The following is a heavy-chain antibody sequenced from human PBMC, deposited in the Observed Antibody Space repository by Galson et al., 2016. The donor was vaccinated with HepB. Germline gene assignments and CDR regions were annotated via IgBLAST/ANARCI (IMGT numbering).Heavy chain of an antibody. J-gene: IGHJ6*02. CDR1: GYTFINYY. V-gene: IGHV1-46*01. CDR3: ARDRGSNSLKGYGMDF. D-gene: IGHD3-10*01. CDR2: GNPRTGST. Sequence: SVKVSCKASGYTFINYYMHWVRQAPGQGLEWMGIGNPRTGSTSYAQKFQDRVTVTRDTSTSTVYMELSRLRSEDTAVYYCARDRGSNSLKGYGMDFWGQGTTVTVSS.